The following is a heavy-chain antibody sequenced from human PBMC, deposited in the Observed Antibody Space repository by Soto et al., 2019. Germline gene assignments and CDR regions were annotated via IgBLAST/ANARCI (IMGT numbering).Heavy chain of an antibody. V-gene: IGHV3-30-3*01. CDR2: ISYDGSNK. J-gene: IGHJ4*02. D-gene: IGHD3-22*01. CDR1: GFTFSSYA. Sequence: GGSLRLSCAASGFTFSSYAMHWVRQAPGKGLEWVAVISYDGSNKYYADSVKGRFTISRDNSKNTLYLQMNSLRAEDTAVCYCAREYDSSGYYQNYFDYWGQGTLVTVSS. CDR3: AREYDSSGYYQNYFDY.